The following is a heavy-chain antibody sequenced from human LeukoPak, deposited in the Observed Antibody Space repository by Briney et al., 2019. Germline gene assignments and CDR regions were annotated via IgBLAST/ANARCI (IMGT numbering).Heavy chain of an antibody. CDR3: AVGGDYGRNYFDY. CDR1: GYTFTTYY. D-gene: IGHD4-17*01. Sequence: ASVQVSCKASGYTFTTYYMHWVRQAPGQGLEWMGIISPSGGSTSYEQQLQGRVTMTRDTSTSTVYMELSSLRSDDTAVYYCAVGGDYGRNYFDYWGQGTLVTVSA. V-gene: IGHV1-46*01. CDR2: ISPSGGST. J-gene: IGHJ4*02.